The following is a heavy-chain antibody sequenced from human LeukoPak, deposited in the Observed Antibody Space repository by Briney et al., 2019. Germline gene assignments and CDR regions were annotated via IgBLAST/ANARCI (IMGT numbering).Heavy chain of an antibody. D-gene: IGHD7-27*01. CDR1: RFTFSSYA. CDR2: ISGSGGST. V-gene: IGHV3-23*01. CDR3: AELEGDNWGEFDY. Sequence: GGSLRLSCAASRFTFSSYAMSWVRQAPGKGLEWVSAISGSGGSTYYADSVKGRFTISRDNSKNTLYLQMNSLRAEDTAVYYCAELEGDNWGEFDYWGQGTLVTVSS. J-gene: IGHJ4*02.